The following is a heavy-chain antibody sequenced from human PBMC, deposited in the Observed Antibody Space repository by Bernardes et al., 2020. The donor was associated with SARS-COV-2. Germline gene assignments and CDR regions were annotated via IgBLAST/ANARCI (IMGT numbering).Heavy chain of an antibody. D-gene: IGHD5-12*01. V-gene: IGHV3-23*01. CDR3: AKDGGGHIVATIWTYYYGMDV. J-gene: IGHJ6*02. CDR1: GFTFSSYA. CDR2: ISGSGGST. Sequence: GSLRLSCAASGFTFSSYAMSWVRQAPGKGLEWVSAISGSGGSTYYADSVKGRFTISRDNSKNTLYLQMNSLRAEDTAVYYCAKDGGGHIVATIWTYYYGMDVWGQGTTVTVSS.